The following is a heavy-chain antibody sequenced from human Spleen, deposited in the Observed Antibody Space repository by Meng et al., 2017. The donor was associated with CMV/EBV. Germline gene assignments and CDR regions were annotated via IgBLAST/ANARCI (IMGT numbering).Heavy chain of an antibody. Sequence: SVKVSCKASGGTFSSYAISWVRQAPGQGLEWMGGIIPIFGTANYAQKFQGRVTITTDESTSTAYMELSSLRSEDTAVYYCARGVVPAAIWSYYGMDVWGQGTTVTSP. J-gene: IGHJ6*02. CDR2: IIPIFGTA. D-gene: IGHD2-2*02. CDR1: GGTFSSYA. V-gene: IGHV1-69*05. CDR3: ARGVVPAAIWSYYGMDV.